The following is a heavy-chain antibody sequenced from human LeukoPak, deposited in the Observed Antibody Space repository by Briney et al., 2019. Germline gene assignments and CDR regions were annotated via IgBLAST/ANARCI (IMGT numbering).Heavy chain of an antibody. Sequence: SETLSLTCAVSGYSISSGYYWGWIRQPPGKGLEWIGSIYHSGSTYYNPSLKSRVTITVDTSKNQFSLKLSSVTAADTAVYYCARLRYDSSGEYYYMDVWGKGTTVTVSS. J-gene: IGHJ6*03. D-gene: IGHD3-22*01. CDR2: IYHSGST. V-gene: IGHV4-38-2*01. CDR3: ARLRYDSSGEYYYMDV. CDR1: GYSISSGYY.